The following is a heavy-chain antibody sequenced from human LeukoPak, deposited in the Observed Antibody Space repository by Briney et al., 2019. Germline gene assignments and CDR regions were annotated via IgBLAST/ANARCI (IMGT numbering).Heavy chain of an antibody. J-gene: IGHJ4*02. V-gene: IGHV4-30-4*01. D-gene: IGHD3-10*01. CDR1: GGSISSGDYY. CDR3: AREYGSGSSFDY. CDR2: IYYSGST. Sequence: PSETLSLTCTVSGGSISSGDYYWSWIRQPPGKGLEWIGYIYYSGSTYYNPSLKGRVTISVDTSKNQFSLKLSSVTAADTAVYYCAREYGSGSSFDYWGQGTLVTVSS.